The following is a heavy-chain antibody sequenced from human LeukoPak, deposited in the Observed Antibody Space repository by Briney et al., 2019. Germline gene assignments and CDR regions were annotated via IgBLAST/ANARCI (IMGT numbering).Heavy chain of an antibody. D-gene: IGHD6-19*01. CDR2: ISYDGSNK. CDR1: GFTFSSYG. Sequence: GGSLRLSCAASGFTFSSYGMHWVRQAPGKGLEWVAVISYDGSNKYYADSVKGRFTISRDNSKNTLYLQMNSLRAEDTAVYYCARDGDSGWYPYFDYWGQGTLVTVSS. J-gene: IGHJ4*02. CDR3: ARDGDSGWYPYFDY. V-gene: IGHV3-30*03.